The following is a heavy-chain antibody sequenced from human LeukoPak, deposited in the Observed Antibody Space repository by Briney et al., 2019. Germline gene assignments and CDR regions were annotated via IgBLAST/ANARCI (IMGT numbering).Heavy chain of an antibody. D-gene: IGHD3-3*01. Sequence: GASVKVSCKASGYTFTGYYMHWVRQAPGQGLEWMGRINPNSGGTNYAQKFQGRVTTTRDTSISTAYMELSRLRSDDTAVYYCARTAPITVFGVVEGLSDYWGQGTLVTVSS. V-gene: IGHV1-2*06. J-gene: IGHJ4*02. CDR1: GYTFTGYY. CDR2: INPNSGGT. CDR3: ARTAPITVFGVVEGLSDY.